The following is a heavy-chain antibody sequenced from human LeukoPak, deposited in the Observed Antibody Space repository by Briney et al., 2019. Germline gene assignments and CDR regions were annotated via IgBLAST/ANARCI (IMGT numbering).Heavy chain of an antibody. J-gene: IGHJ4*02. CDR2: ISYDGSNK. CDR1: GFTFSSYG. CDR3: AKDLDY. V-gene: IGHV3-30*18. Sequence: GGSLRLSCAASGFTFSSYGMHWVRQAPGKGLEWVAVISYDGSNKYYADSVKGRFTISRDNSKNTLYLQMNSLRAEDMAVYYCAKDLDYWGQGTLVTVSS.